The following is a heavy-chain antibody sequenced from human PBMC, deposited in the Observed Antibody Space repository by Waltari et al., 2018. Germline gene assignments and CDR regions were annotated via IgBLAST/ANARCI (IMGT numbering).Heavy chain of an antibody. D-gene: IGHD6-6*01. CDR2: LNPNSGGT. Sequence: QVQLVQSGAEVKKPGASVKVSCKASGYTFTGYYMPCVRQAPGQGLEWRGWLNPNSGGTNYAQKFQGRVTMTRDTSISTAYMELSRLRSDDTAVYYCARAIAARRWFDPWGQGTLVTVSS. V-gene: IGHV1-2*02. CDR3: ARAIAARRWFDP. J-gene: IGHJ5*02. CDR1: GYTFTGYY.